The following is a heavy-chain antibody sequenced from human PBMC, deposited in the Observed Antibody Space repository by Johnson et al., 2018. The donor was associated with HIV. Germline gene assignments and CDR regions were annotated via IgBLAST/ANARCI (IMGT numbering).Heavy chain of an antibody. CDR3: ARIPGSGGEHDAFDI. J-gene: IGHJ3*02. V-gene: IGHV3-11*04. Sequence: QVQLVESGGGLVKPGGSLRLSCAASGFTFDDYAMHWVRQAPGKGLEWVSYISSSGSTIFYADSVKGRFTISRDNAKNSLYLQMNSLRAEDTAVYYCARIPGSGGEHDAFDIWGQGTMVTVSS. CDR1: GFTFDDYA. CDR2: ISSSGSTI. D-gene: IGHD6-19*01.